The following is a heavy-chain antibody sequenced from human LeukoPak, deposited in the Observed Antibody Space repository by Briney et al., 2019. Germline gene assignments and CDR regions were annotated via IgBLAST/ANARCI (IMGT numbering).Heavy chain of an antibody. D-gene: IGHD2-2*03. CDR2: IYYSGST. CDR3: ARDLVDIVVEPAAETYHYYYGMDV. J-gene: IGHJ6*02. V-gene: IGHV4-59*01. Sequence: SETLSLTCTVSGGXISSYYCSWIRQPPGKGLEWIGYIYYSGSTNYNPSLKSRVTISVDTSKNQFSLKLSSVTAADTAVYYCARDLVDIVVEPAAETYHYYYGMDVWGQGTTVTVSS. CDR1: GGXISSYY.